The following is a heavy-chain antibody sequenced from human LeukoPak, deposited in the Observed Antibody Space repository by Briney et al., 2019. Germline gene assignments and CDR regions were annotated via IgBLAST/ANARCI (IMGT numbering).Heavy chain of an antibody. V-gene: IGHV3-21*01. CDR1: GFTFSSDN. CDR3: ARLLYRDCPSIDY. J-gene: IGHJ4*02. Sequence: GGSLRVSCAAPGFTFSSDNMDWVRQAPGKGVEWVSSISYSSSNIYYAASVKGRFTISRDNAKNSLYLQMASLRAEATAVYSCARLLYRDCPSIDYWGQGTLVTVSS. D-gene: IGHD4-17*01. CDR2: ISYSSSNI.